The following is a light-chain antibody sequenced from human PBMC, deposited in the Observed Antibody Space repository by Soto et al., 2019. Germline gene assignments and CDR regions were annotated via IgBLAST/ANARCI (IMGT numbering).Light chain of an antibody. Sequence: EIVLTQSTGTLSLSPGERATLSCRARQRVTTDYLAWYQQKPGQAPRLLIYGASSRATGIPDRFSGSGSGPDFTLTINRLETEDLAVYYGQQNGSSQNTFCQRTKLENK. CDR1: QRVTTDY. V-gene: IGKV3-20*01. CDR3: QQNGSSQNT. CDR2: GAS. J-gene: IGKJ2*01.